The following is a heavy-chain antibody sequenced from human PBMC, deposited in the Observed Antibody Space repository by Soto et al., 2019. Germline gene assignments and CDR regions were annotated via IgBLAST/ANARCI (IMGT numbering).Heavy chain of an antibody. J-gene: IGHJ3*01. CDR1: GDSVSSNSAT. CDR2: TYLRSKWYN. D-gene: IGHD2-15*01. Sequence: QLQQSGPGLVKPSQTLSLNCGISGDSVSSNSATWNWIRQSPSRGLEWLGRTYLRSKWYNESAVSVKSRIAISPDTSKSHFSLQLSSVTPEDTAVYFCARAAVAFDAFDLWGQGTVVTVSS. CDR3: ARAAVAFDAFDL. V-gene: IGHV6-1*01.